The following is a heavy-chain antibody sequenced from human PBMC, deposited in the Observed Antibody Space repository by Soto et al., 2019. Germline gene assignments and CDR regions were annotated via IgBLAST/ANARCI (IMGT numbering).Heavy chain of an antibody. CDR2: INPGNGDT. D-gene: IGHD2-2*01. Sequence: ASVKVSCKTSGYSFTKYGLHWVRQAPGQRLEWMGWINPGNGDTKYSQKFQGRVTITRDTSATTAYMELSSLRSEDSAVFYCARTDCSSTSCYNYYYYGMDVWGQGTTVTVS. CDR1: GYSFTKYG. V-gene: IGHV1-3*01. CDR3: ARTDCSSTSCYNYYYYGMDV. J-gene: IGHJ6*02.